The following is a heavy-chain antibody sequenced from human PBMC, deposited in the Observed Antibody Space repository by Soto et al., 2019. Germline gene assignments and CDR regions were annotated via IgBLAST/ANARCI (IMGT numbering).Heavy chain of an antibody. J-gene: IGHJ4*02. V-gene: IGHV3-30-3*01. CDR1: GFTFSSYA. CDR2: ISYDGSNK. CDR3: ARVHYDYVWGSYRNPDY. Sequence: GGSLRLSCAASGFTFSSYAMHWVRQAPGKGLEWVAVISYDGSNKYYADSVKGRFTISRDNSKNTLYLQMNSLRAEDTAVYYCARVHYDYVWGSYRNPDYWGQGTLVTVSS. D-gene: IGHD3-16*02.